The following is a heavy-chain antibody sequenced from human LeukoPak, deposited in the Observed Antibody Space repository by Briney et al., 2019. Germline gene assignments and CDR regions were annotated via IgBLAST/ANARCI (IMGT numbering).Heavy chain of an antibody. CDR1: GFTFSSYG. V-gene: IGHV3-9*01. D-gene: IGHD2-2*01. Sequence: PGGSLRLSCAASGFTFSSYGMHWVRQAPGKGLEWVSGISWDSGSIGYADSVKGRFTISRDNAKNSLYLQMNSLRAEDTALYYCAKDARGHIVVVPAAMHFDYWGQGTLVTVSS. CDR3: AKDARGHIVVVPAAMHFDY. CDR2: ISWDSGSI. J-gene: IGHJ4*02.